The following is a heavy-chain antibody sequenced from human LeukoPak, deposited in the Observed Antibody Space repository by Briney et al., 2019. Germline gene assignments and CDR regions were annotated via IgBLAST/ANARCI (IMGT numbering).Heavy chain of an antibody. CDR2: ISAYNGNT. Sequence: ASVKVSCKASGYTFTSYGISWVRQAPGQGLEWMGWISAYNGNTNYAQKLQGRVTMTTDTSTRTAYMELRSLTSDDTAVYYCARDGPVFSEPPLDYWGQGTLVTVSS. CDR3: ARDGPVFSEPPLDY. J-gene: IGHJ4*02. V-gene: IGHV1-18*04. CDR1: GYTFTSYG. D-gene: IGHD3-3*01.